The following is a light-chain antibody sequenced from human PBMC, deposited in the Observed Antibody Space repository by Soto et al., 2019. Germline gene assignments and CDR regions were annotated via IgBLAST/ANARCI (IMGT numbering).Light chain of an antibody. CDR3: QQRSNWPFT. J-gene: IGKJ4*01. Sequence: EIVLTQSPATLSLSPGNRATLSCRASQSVSGYLAWYQQKPGQAPRLLIYAASNRATGIPARFSGSGSGTDFTLTITSLQPEEFAVYYCQQRSNWPFTFGGGTKVEI. CDR2: AAS. V-gene: IGKV3-11*01. CDR1: QSVSGY.